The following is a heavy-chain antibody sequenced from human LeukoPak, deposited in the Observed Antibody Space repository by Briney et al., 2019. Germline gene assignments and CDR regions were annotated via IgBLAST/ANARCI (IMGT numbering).Heavy chain of an antibody. D-gene: IGHD3-22*01. CDR3: ARGLQYYYDSKPGEYFQH. J-gene: IGHJ1*01. V-gene: IGHV4-34*01. CDR1: GGSFSGYY. Sequence: SETLSLTCAVYGGSFSGYYWSWIRQPPGKGLEWIGEINHSGSTNYNPSLKSRVTISVDTSKNQFSLKLSSVTAADTAVYYCARGLQYYYDSKPGEYFQHWGQGTLVTVSS. CDR2: INHSGST.